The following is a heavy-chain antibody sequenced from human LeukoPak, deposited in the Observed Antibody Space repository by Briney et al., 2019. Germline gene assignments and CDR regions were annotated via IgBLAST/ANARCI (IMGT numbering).Heavy chain of an antibody. D-gene: IGHD3-22*01. V-gene: IGHV7-4-1*02. Sequence: EASVKVSCKASGYTFTSYAMNWVRQAPGQGLEWMGWINTNTGNPTYAQGFTGRFVFSLDTSVSTAYLQISSLKAEDTAVYYCAREIEYYYDSSGYYYLDYWGQGTLVTVSS. CDR3: AREIEYYYDSSGYYYLDY. CDR2: INTNTGNP. CDR1: GYTFTSYA. J-gene: IGHJ4*02.